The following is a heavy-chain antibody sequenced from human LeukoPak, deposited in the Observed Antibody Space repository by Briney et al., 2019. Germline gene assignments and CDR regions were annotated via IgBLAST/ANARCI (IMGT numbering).Heavy chain of an antibody. D-gene: IGHD6-19*01. J-gene: IGHJ3*02. CDR1: GFTVSRNY. CDR2: IYSGGST. V-gene: IGHV3-53*05. Sequence: GGSLRLSCAASGFTVSRNYMSWVRQAPGKGLEWVSVIYSGGSTYYADSVKGRFTISRDNSKNTLYLQMNGLRAEDTAVYYCAKELVPFAVAVDGVAFDIWGQGTMVTVSS. CDR3: AKELVPFAVAVDGVAFDI.